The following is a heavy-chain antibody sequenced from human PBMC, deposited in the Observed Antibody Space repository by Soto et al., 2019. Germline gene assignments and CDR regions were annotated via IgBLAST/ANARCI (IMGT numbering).Heavy chain of an antibody. Sequence: GGSLRLSCAASGFTFSSYSMNWVRQAPGKGLEWVSSISSSSSYIYYADSVKGRFTISRDNAKNSLYLQMNSLRAEDTAVYYCARAQDYYASSGRFDAFDIWGQGTMVTVSS. CDR3: ARAQDYYASSGRFDAFDI. CDR2: ISSSSSYI. V-gene: IGHV3-21*01. D-gene: IGHD3-22*01. CDR1: GFTFSSYS. J-gene: IGHJ3*02.